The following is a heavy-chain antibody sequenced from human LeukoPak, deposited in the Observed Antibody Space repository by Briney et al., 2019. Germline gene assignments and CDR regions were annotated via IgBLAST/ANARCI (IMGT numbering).Heavy chain of an antibody. CDR2: INQDGSEK. J-gene: IGHJ4*02. Sequence: GGSLRLSCAVSGFTFSSHWMSWVRQAPGKGLEWVANINQDGSEKHYVDSVKGRFTISRDNAKNSLYLQMNSLRVEDTAVYSCARAVAAADSYWGRGTLVTVSS. D-gene: IGHD6-13*01. CDR1: GFTFSSHW. V-gene: IGHV3-7*04. CDR3: ARAVAAADSY.